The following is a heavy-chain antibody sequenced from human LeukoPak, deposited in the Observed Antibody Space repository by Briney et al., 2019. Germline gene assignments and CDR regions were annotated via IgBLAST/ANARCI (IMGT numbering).Heavy chain of an antibody. V-gene: IGHV1-24*01. CDR1: GYTLTELS. CDR2: FDPEDGET. D-gene: IGHD3-3*01. Sequence: GASVKVSCKVSGYTLTELSMHWVRQAPGKGLEWMGGFDPEDGETIYAQKFQGRVTMTEDTSTDTAYMELSSLRSEDTAVYYCATFSNTYYYYGMDVWGQGTTVTVSS. J-gene: IGHJ6*02. CDR3: ATFSNTYYYYGMDV.